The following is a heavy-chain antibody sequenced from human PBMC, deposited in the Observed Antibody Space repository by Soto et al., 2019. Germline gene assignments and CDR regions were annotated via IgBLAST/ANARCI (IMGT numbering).Heavy chain of an antibody. J-gene: IGHJ6*02. CDR2: IWYDGSNK. CDR3: AREVPGYSSGWYKGYYGMDV. Sequence: QVQLVESGGGVVQPGRSLRLSCAASGFTFSSYGMHWVRQAPGKGLEWVAVIWYDGSNKYYADSVKGRFTISRDNSKNTLSLQMNSLRAEDTAVYYCAREVPGYSSGWYKGYYGMDVWGQGTTVTVSS. D-gene: IGHD6-19*01. CDR1: GFTFSSYG. V-gene: IGHV3-33*01.